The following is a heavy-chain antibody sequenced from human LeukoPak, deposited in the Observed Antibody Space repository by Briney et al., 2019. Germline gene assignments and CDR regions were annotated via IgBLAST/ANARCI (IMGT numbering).Heavy chain of an antibody. CDR3: ASGSYYFDN. Sequence: SGGSLRLSCAASGFTFSSYSMSWVRQAPGKGLEWVANIKQDGSEKYYVDSVKGRFTMSRDNAKNSLYLQMNSLRGEDTAVYYCASGSYYFDNWGQGTLVTVSS. V-gene: IGHV3-7*01. J-gene: IGHJ4*02. CDR1: GFTFSSYS. CDR2: IKQDGSEK. D-gene: IGHD6-6*01.